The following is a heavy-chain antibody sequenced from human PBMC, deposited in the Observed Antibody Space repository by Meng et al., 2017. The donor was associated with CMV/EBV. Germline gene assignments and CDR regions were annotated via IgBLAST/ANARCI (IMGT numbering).Heavy chain of an antibody. CDR2: ISSSSSYI. J-gene: IGHJ4*02. V-gene: IGHV3-21*01. D-gene: IGHD3-22*01. Sequence: GGSLRLSCAASGFTFSSYSMNWVRQAPGKGLEWVSSISSSSSYIYYADSVKGRFTISRDNAKNSLYLQMNSLRAEDTAVYYCARDVYYYDSSCYYIDYWGQGTLVTVSS. CDR3: ARDVYYYDSSCYYIDY. CDR1: GFTFSSYS.